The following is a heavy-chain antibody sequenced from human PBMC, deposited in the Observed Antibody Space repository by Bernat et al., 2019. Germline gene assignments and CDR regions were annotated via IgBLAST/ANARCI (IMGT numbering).Heavy chain of an antibody. CDR3: ASDNRMTTVTTWGGDAFDT. Sequence: QLQLQESGPGLVKPSETLSLTCTVSGGSISSSSYYWGWIRQPPGKGLEWIGSIYYSGRTYYNPSLKSRVTRSPDTSKIQFSLTLSSVTAAETAVYDCASDNRMTTVTTWGGDAFDTWGQGTMVTVSS. CDR1: GGSISSSSYY. J-gene: IGHJ3*02. V-gene: IGHV4-39*01. CDR2: IYYSGRT. D-gene: IGHD4-17*01.